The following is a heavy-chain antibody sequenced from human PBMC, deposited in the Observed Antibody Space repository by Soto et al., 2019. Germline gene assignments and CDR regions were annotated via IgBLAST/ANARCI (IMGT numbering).Heavy chain of an antibody. D-gene: IGHD6-13*01. CDR3: AGGDPYSSSWYSPGY. Sequence: SVKVSCKASGGTFSSYAISWVRQAPGQGLEWMGGIIPIFGTANYAQKFQGRVTITADESTSTAYMELSSLRSEDTAVYYCAGGDPYSSSWYSPGYWGQGTLVTVSS. CDR1: GGTFSSYA. CDR2: IIPIFGTA. V-gene: IGHV1-69*13. J-gene: IGHJ4*02.